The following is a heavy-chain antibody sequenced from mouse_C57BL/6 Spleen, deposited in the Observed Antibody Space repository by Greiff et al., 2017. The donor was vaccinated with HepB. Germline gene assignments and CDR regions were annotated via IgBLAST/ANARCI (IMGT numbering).Heavy chain of an antibody. CDR1: GYTFTSYW. D-gene: IGHD1-1*01. V-gene: IGHV1-64*01. J-gene: IGHJ4*01. Sequence: QVQLQQPGAELVKPGASVKLSCKGSGYTFTSYWMHWVKQRPGQGLEWIGMIHPNSGSTNYNEKFKSKATLTVDKSSSTAYMQLSSLTSEDSAVYYCARSGFYYGSSYDYAMDYWGQGTSVTVSS. CDR3: ARSGFYYGSSYDYAMDY. CDR2: IHPNSGST.